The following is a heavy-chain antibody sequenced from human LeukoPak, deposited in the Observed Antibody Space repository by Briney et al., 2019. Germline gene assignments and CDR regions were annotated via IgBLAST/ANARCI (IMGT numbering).Heavy chain of an antibody. CDR2: IKQDGSEK. V-gene: IGHV3-7*01. J-gene: IGHJ1*01. CDR1: GFTFSSYG. Sequence: GGSLRLSCAASGFTFSSYGMNWVRQAPGKGLEWVANIKQDGSEKNYVDSVKGRFTTSRDNAKNSLSLRMNSLSAEDTAVYYCATGYSSGWYFYFQHWGQGSLVSVSS. D-gene: IGHD6-19*01. CDR3: ATGYSSGWYFYFQH.